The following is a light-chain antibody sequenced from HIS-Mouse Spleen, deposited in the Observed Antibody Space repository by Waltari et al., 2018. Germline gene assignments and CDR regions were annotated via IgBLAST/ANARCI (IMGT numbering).Light chain of an antibody. CDR3: QSADSSGTNWV. CDR2: KDS. Sequence: SYELTQPPSVSVSPGQTARITCSGDALPKQYAYWYQQKPGQAPVLVIYKDSERPSGIPARFSGYSSGTTVTLTISGVQAEDEADYYCQSADSSGTNWVFGGGTKLTVL. CDR1: ALPKQY. J-gene: IGLJ3*02. V-gene: IGLV3-25*03.